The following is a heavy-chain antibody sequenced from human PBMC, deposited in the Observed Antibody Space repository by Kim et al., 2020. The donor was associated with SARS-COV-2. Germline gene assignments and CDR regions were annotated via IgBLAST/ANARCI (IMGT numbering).Heavy chain of an antibody. J-gene: IGHJ5*02. V-gene: IGHV3-74*01. CDR3: VRARYANNWFDP. D-gene: IGHD3-16*01. Sequence: GGSLRLSCAASGFSFSSSWMHWVRQAPGKGLVWVSRIKSDGSSTIYADSVKGRFTIFRDNAKNTLFLQMNSLRAEDTAVYYCVRARYANNWFDPWGQGTPVTVAS. CDR1: GFSFSSSW. CDR2: IKSDGSST.